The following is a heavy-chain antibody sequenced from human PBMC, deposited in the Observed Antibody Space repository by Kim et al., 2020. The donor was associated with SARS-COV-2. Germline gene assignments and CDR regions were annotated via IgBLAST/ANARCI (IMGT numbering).Heavy chain of an antibody. J-gene: IGHJ4*02. Sequence: SQKFPGRVTITRDTFASTAYMELSSLRSEDTAVYYCARARGGAVSLLGYWGQGTLVTVSS. CDR3: ARARGGAVSLLGY. D-gene: IGHD3-16*01. V-gene: IGHV1-3*01.